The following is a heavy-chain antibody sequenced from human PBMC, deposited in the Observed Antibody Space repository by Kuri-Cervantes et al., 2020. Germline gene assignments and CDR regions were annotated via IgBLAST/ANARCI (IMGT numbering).Heavy chain of an antibody. CDR2: VSWNGSRT. Sequence: GGSLRLSCAASGFTFSNSDMNWVRQAPGKGLEWVSGVSWNGSRTHYADSVKDRFIISRDNSRNFLYLQMNSLRAEDTAVYYCARDYCSSSSCYYTNWFDSWGQGTPVTVSS. CDR3: ARDYCSSSSCYYTNWFDS. V-gene: IGHV3-19*01. J-gene: IGHJ5*01. CDR1: GFTFSNSD. D-gene: IGHD2-2*01.